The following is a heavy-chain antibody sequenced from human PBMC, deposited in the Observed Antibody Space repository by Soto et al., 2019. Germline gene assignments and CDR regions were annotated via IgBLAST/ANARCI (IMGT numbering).Heavy chain of an antibody. CDR3: ARGSFAVAGTGDLASDI. CDR2: TYYRSKWYN. J-gene: IGHJ3*02. D-gene: IGHD6-19*01. V-gene: IGHV6-1*01. CDR1: GDSVSSNSAA. Sequence: SQTLSLTCAISGDSVSSNSAAWNWIRQSPSRGLEWLGRTYYRSKWYNDYAVSVKSRITINPDTSKNQFSLQLNSVTPEDTAVYYCARGSFAVAGTGDLASDIWGQGTMVTVSS.